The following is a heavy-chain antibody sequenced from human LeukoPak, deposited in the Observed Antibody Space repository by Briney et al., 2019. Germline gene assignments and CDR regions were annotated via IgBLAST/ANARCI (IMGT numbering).Heavy chain of an antibody. V-gene: IGHV4-38-2*02. D-gene: IGHD3-22*01. Sequence: SETLSLTCTVSGYSISSGYYWGWIRQPPGKGLEWIGSIYHSGSTYYNPSLKSRVTISVDTSKNQFSLKLSSVTAADTAVYYCARHVGYYGHFDYWGQGTLVTVSS. CDR1: GYSISSGYY. CDR2: IYHSGST. J-gene: IGHJ4*02. CDR3: ARHVGYYGHFDY.